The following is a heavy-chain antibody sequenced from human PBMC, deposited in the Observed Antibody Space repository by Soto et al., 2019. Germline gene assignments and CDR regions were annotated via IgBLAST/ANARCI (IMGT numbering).Heavy chain of an antibody. CDR1: GGSLSGYY. CDR3: ARSDNRNSLYGVDV. J-gene: IGHJ6*02. V-gene: IGHV4-34*01. CDR2: INHRGSS. D-gene: IGHD1-7*01. Sequence: SETLSLTCAVDGGSLSGYYRRWIRQSPGKGLEWIGEINHRGSSDYNTSLKSRVTLSIDASLNHVTLELTAVTAGDTAVYYCARSDNRNSLYGVDVWGQGTAVTFSS.